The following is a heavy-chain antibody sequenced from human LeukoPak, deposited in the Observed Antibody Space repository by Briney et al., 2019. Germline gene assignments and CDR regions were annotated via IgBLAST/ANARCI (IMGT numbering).Heavy chain of an antibody. CDR3: ARVRVSSGSHPWYFDY. CDR2: IYYSGST. CDR1: RGSISSYY. J-gene: IGHJ4*02. D-gene: IGHD3-22*01. V-gene: IGHV4-59*01. Sequence: SETLSLTCTVSRGSISSYYWSWIRQPPGQGLEWIGYIYYSGSTDYNPSLKSRVNISVDTSKNQFSLKLSSVTAADKAVYFCARVRVSSGSHPWYFDYWGQGTLVTVSS.